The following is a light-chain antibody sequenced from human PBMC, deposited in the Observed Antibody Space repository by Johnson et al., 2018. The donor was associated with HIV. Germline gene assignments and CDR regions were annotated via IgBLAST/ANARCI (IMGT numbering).Light chain of an antibody. J-gene: IGLJ1*01. CDR1: SSNIGRNY. Sequence: QSILTQPPSVSAAPGQKVTISCSGSSSNIGRNYVSWYQQLPGTAPKLLIFDNNKRPSGIPDRFSGSKSGATATLGITGLQTGDEADYYCGLWDAGLSPLYVFGAGTTITVL. V-gene: IGLV1-51*01. CDR3: GLWDAGLSPLYV. CDR2: DNN.